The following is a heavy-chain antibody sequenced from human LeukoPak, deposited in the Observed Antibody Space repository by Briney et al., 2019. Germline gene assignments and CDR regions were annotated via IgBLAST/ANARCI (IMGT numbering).Heavy chain of an antibody. Sequence: GGSLGLSCGGSGFIFRDFDMTWVRQTAGRGLEWLSYIGESGSPVFYADSVKGRFSVSRDNAKKSLFLQMNGLRVEDTGIYYCARIGSTGTYNRDFQYWGPGTLVVVSS. CDR2: IGESGSPV. CDR3: ARIGSTGTYNRDFQY. V-gene: IGHV3-48*03. J-gene: IGHJ1*01. D-gene: IGHD1-26*01. CDR1: GFIFRDFD.